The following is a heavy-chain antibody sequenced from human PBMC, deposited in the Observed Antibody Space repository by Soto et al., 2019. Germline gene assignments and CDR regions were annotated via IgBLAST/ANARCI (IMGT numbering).Heavy chain of an antibody. D-gene: IGHD4-17*01. Sequence: XTLSLPCSVSGGSLSNKTYYWSWSRQPRGERLEWIGYVYYSGTTNYNPSLKSRVNISVDLSKNQFSLRLSSVTTSDTSLYYCARTTAVPNTLRSRYFFDYWGQGTLVTVSS. J-gene: IGHJ4*02. V-gene: IGHV4-61*01. CDR3: ARTTAVPNTLRSRYFFDY. CDR2: VYYSGTT. CDR1: GGSLSNKTYY.